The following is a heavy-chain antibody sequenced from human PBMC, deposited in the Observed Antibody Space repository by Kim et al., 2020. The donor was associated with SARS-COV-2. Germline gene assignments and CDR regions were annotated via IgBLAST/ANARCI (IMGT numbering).Heavy chain of an antibody. CDR3: AKEGPYGSGSYHDAFDI. V-gene: IGHV3-23*01. CDR1: GFTFSRYA. J-gene: IGHJ3*02. Sequence: GGSLRLSCAASGFTFSRYAMSWVRQAPGKGLEWVSTISGSGGGTYYADSGKGRFTISRDNSQNTLSLQMNSLRDDDTAIYYCAKEGPYGSGSYHDAFDILGQGTMVTVSS. CDR2: ISGSGGGT. D-gene: IGHD3-10*01.